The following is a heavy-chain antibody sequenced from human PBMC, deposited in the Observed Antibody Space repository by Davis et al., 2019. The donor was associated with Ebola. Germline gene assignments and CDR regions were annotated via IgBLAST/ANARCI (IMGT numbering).Heavy chain of an antibody. D-gene: IGHD5-12*01. CDR3: ARRRDSGYDYGADY. CDR1: GGSFSGYY. J-gene: IGHJ4*02. V-gene: IGHV4-34*01. CDR2: INHSGNT. Sequence: MPGGSLRLSCAVYGGSFSGYYWSWIRQPPGKGLEWIGEINHSGNTHCNPSLKSRVTISVDTSKNQFSLKLSSLTAADTAVYYCARRRDSGYDYGADYWGQGTLVTVSS.